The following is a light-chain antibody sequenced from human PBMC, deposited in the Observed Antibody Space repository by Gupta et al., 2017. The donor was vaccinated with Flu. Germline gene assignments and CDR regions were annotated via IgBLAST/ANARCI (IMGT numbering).Light chain of an antibody. J-gene: IGLJ3*02. CDR1: RSNIEAGFY. CDR2: ENT. CDR3: ASYDTTLSAGV. Sequence: AMSLTGGRSNIEAGFYVQWYRQLPGTAPNLLMYENTKRPLGVPDRFSVSRCGTSASLASVGLQAEDEGGYYCASYDTTLSAGVFGGGTKLTVL. V-gene: IGLV1-40*01.